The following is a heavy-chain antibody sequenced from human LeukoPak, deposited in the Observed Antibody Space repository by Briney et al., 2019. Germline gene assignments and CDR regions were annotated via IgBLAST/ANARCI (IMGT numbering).Heavy chain of an antibody. CDR2: IYHSGTT. CDR1: AYSISDGWV. D-gene: IGHD1-26*01. J-gene: IGHJ5*02. V-gene: IGHV4-38-2*02. CDR3: SRLSHVAGAPKVSWFDP. Sequence: SGTLSLTCTVSAYSISDGWVWGMIRQPPGKGLEWIGSIYHSGTTYYNPSLKSRVTMSVDTSNNQFSLKLTSVTAADTAMYYCSRLSHVAGAPKVSWFDPWGQGTLATVSS.